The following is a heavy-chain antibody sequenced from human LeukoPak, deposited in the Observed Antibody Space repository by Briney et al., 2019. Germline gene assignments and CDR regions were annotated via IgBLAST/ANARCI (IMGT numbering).Heavy chain of an antibody. CDR3: ARGYYGMDV. V-gene: IGHV3-48*02. Sequence: GGSLRLSCAVSGFTFSTYSMNWVRQAPGKGLEWVSYISSSSSTIYYADSVKGRFTISRDNAKNSLYLQMSSLRDEDTAVYYCARGYYGMDVWGQGTTVTVSS. J-gene: IGHJ6*02. CDR2: ISSSSSTI. CDR1: GFTFSTYS.